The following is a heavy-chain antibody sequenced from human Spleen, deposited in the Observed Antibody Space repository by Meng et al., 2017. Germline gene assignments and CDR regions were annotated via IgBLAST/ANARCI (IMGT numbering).Heavy chain of an antibody. CDR2: SKSKTDGGTT. CDR3: TTVPLGYCNKAVCSPPLDI. CDR1: GCTFNNAW. V-gene: IGHV3-15*01. D-gene: IGHD2-8*01. J-gene: IGHJ3*02. Sequence: GESLKISCAASGCTFNNAWMNWVRQAPGEGLEWVGRSKSKTDGGTTDYAVPVNGRFSISRDDSENTLSPQMNSLKIEVTGVSYCTTVPLGYCNKAVCSPPLDIWGQGTTVTVSS.